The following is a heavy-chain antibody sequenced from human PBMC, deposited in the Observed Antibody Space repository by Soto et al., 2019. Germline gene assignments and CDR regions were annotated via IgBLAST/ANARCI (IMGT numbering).Heavy chain of an antibody. D-gene: IGHD3-16*01. CDR2: IIPIIGVT. Sequence: QVQLVQSGAEVKRPGSSVKVSCESSGDTFNSYVISWVRQAPGQGLEWMGGIIPIIGVTHYAQKFQGRVTISALSSTGPAYMELTNLGFEDTALYYCARESLGAKGADHWGQGTLVTVSS. CDR1: GDTFNSYV. J-gene: IGHJ4*02. V-gene: IGHV1-69*17. CDR3: ARESLGAKGADH.